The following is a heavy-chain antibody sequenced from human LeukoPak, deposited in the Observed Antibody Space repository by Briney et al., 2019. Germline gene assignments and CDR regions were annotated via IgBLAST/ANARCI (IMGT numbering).Heavy chain of an antibody. D-gene: IGHD3-10*01. J-gene: IGHJ4*02. CDR1: GFTFSSYA. Sequence: GGSLRLSCAASGFTFSSYAMSWVRQAPGKGLEWVSAISGSGGSTYYADSVKGRFTISRDNSKNTLYLQMNSLRAEDTAVYYCAKKGIYSGSEAYYFDYWGQGTLVTVSS. CDR2: ISGSGGST. V-gene: IGHV3-23*01. CDR3: AKKGIYSGSEAYYFDY.